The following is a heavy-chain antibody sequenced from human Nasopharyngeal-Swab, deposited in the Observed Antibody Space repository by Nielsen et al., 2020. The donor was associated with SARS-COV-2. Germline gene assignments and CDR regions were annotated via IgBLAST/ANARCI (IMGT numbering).Heavy chain of an antibody. CDR2: IYTSGST. D-gene: IGHD6-13*01. J-gene: IGHJ6*02. Sequence: SETLSLTCTVSGGSISSYYWSWIRQPAGKGLEWIGRIYTSGSTNYIPSLKSRVTMSVDTSKNQFSLKLSSVTAADTAVYYCARDIAAAGEAYYYYGMDVWGQGTTVTVSS. CDR1: GGSISSYY. CDR3: ARDIAAAGEAYYYYGMDV. V-gene: IGHV4-4*07.